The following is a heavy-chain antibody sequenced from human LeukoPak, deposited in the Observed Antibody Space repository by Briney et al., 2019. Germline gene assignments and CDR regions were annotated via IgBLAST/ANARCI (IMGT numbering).Heavy chain of an antibody. J-gene: IGHJ4*02. CDR3: ARVEGSSGWYYY. CDR1: GFTFSSYS. D-gene: IGHD6-19*01. V-gene: IGHV3-21*01. CDR2: ISSSSSYI. Sequence: PGGSLRLSCAASGFTFSSYSMNWVRQAPGKGLEWVSSISSSSSYIYYADSVKGRFTISRDNAKNSLYLQMNSLRAEDTAVYYCARVEGSSGWYYYWGQGTLVTVSS.